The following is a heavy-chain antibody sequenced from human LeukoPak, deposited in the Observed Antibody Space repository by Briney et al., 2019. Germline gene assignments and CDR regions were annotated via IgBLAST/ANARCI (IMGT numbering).Heavy chain of an antibody. CDR1: GFTFSSYW. J-gene: IGHJ4*02. D-gene: IGHD5-12*01. V-gene: IGHV3-7*03. CDR2: IKQDRSET. Sequence: GGSLRLSCAASGFTFSSYWMSWVRQAPGKGLEWVANIKQDRSETYYVDSVKGRFTISRDNAKNSLYLQMNSLRAEDTAMYYCARGRYSGTTYYFDYWGQGTLVTVSS. CDR3: ARGRYSGTTYYFDY.